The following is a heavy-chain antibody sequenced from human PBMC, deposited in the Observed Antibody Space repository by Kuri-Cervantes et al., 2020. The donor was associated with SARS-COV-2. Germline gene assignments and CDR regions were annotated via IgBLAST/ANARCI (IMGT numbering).Heavy chain of an antibody. Sequence: SETLSLTCTVSGGSISSYYWSWIRQPPGKGLEWIGYIYYSGSTNYNPSLKSRVTISVDTSKNQFSLKLSSVTAADTAVYYCARELGLTTVNWFDPWGQGTVVTVSS. CDR1: GGSISSYY. D-gene: IGHD4-17*01. CDR3: ARELGLTTVNWFDP. J-gene: IGHJ5*02. CDR2: IYYSGST. V-gene: IGHV4-59*01.